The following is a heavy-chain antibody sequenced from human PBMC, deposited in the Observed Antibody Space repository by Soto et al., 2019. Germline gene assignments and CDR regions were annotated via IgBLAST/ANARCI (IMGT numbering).Heavy chain of an antibody. CDR2: IYYSGST. CDR1: GASISSYY. D-gene: IGHD3-9*01. Sequence: SESLSLTCTVAGASISSYYWSWIRQPPGKGLEWIGYIYYSGSTNYNPSLKGRVTISVDTSKNQFSLKLSSVTAADTAVYYCARDYGGISFFIGFFGYGAQETRVTVS. J-gene: IGHJ4*02. CDR3: ARDYGGISFFIGFFGY. V-gene: IGHV4-59*01.